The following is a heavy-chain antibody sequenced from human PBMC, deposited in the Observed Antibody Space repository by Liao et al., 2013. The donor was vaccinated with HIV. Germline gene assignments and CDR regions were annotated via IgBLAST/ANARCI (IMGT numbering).Heavy chain of an antibody. D-gene: IGHD3-22*01. CDR1: GGSFSDYY. CDR2: FYFSGST. J-gene: IGHJ3*02. CDR3: ARAVSSGYYHDAFDI. V-gene: IGHV4-34*01. Sequence: QVQLQQWGAGLLKPSETLSLTCAVYGGSFSDYYWSWIRQPPGKGLEWIGNFYFSGSTDYNPSLKSRVTISVDRSKNQFSLKLSSVTAADTAVYYCARAVSSGYYHDAFDIWGQGTMVTVSS.